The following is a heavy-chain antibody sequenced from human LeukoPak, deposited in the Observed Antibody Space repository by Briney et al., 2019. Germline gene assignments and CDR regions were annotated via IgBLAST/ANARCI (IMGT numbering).Heavy chain of an antibody. Sequence: SETLSLTCSVSGDSISTYYWSWIRQPPGKGLEWIGYIYYSGSTNYNPSLKSRVSISVDTSKNQLSLKLSSVTAADAAVYYCPRNPRDSHTFDYWGQGTLVTVSS. CDR3: PRNPRDSHTFDY. J-gene: IGHJ4*02. CDR1: GDSISTYY. CDR2: IYYSGST. V-gene: IGHV4-59*01. D-gene: IGHD5-18*01.